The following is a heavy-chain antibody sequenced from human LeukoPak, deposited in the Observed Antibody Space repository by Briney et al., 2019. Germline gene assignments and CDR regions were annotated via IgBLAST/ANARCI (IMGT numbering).Heavy chain of an antibody. CDR3: ARQYFGSGKYYYAMDV. Sequence: SETLSLTCTVSGGSISNYYWSWIRQPAGEGLEWIGRIYTSGSTTYSPSLKSRVTMSVDTSKNQFSLQLSSVTAADTAVYYCARQYFGSGKYYYAMDVWGQGTTVTVSS. CDR2: IYTSGST. D-gene: IGHD3-10*01. CDR1: GGSISNYY. J-gene: IGHJ6*02. V-gene: IGHV4-4*07.